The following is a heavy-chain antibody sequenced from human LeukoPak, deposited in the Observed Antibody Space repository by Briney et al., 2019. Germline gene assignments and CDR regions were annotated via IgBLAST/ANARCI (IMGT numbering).Heavy chain of an antibody. Sequence: PGGSLRLSCAASGFTFSSYWMHWVRQAPGKGLVWVSRINSGGSSTSYADSVKGRFTISRDNAKNTLYLQMNSLRAEDTAVYYRAKDFRLGHGELPGMDVWGQGTTVTVSS. CDR2: INSGGSST. D-gene: IGHD3-10*01. CDR3: AKDFRLGHGELPGMDV. V-gene: IGHV3-74*01. CDR1: GFTFSSYW. J-gene: IGHJ6*02.